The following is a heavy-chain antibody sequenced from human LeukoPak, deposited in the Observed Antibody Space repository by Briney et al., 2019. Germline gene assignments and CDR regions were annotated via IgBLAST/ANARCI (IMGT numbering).Heavy chain of an antibody. V-gene: IGHV3-7*01. D-gene: IGHD2-2*01. J-gene: IGHJ6*03. CDR2: IKQDGSEK. Sequence: GGSLRLSCAASGFTFSSYWMSWVRQAPGKGLEWVANIKQDGSEKYYVDSVKGRFTISRDNAKNSLYLQMNSLRAEGTAVYYCARDGLFCSSTSCYYYYYMDVWGKGTTVTVSS. CDR1: GFTFSSYW. CDR3: ARDGLFCSSTSCYYYYYMDV.